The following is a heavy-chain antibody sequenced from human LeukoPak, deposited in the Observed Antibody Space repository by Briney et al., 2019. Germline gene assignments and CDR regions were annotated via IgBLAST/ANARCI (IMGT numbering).Heavy chain of an antibody. CDR2: VFYNGDT. CDR3: ARCPYAAPVETP. CDR1: GGSIGTFY. D-gene: IGHD2-15*01. Sequence: SETLSLTCTVSGGSIGTFYWSWIRQPPGMGLEWIGYVFYNGDTYYSPSLRSRVTISLDTSKNQFSLKLTSVTAADTAIYFCARCPYAAPVETPWGQGALVTVSS. V-gene: IGHV4-59*01. J-gene: IGHJ5*02.